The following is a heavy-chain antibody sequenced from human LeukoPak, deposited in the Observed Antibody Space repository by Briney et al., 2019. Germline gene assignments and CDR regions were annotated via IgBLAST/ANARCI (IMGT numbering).Heavy chain of an antibody. J-gene: IGHJ4*02. V-gene: IGHV4-39*01. CDR1: GGSLSSSSYY. D-gene: IGHD3-3*01. CDR3: ARLNDFWSGYYVGGDDY. CDR2: IYYSGRA. Sequence: SETLSLTCTVSGGSLSSSSYYWGWIRQPPGKGLEWIGRIYYSGRAYYNPSLKSRVTISVDTSTNQFSLKLSSVTAADTAVYYCARLNDFWSGYYVGGDDYWGQGTLVTVSS.